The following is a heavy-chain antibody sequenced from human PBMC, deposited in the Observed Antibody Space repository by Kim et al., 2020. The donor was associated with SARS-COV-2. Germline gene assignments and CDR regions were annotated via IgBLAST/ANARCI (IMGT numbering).Heavy chain of an antibody. CDR2: IYYSGNT. CDR3: ARVSSSAWYFDY. CDR1: GGSISGYF. D-gene: IGHD6-19*01. J-gene: IGHJ4*02. V-gene: IGHV4-59*01. Sequence: SETLSLTCTVSGGSISGYFWSWIRQPPGKGLEWIAYIYYSGNTNYNPSLKSRVTISVDTSKNQFSLKLSSVTAADTAIYYCARVSSSAWYFDYWGQGTLVTVSS.